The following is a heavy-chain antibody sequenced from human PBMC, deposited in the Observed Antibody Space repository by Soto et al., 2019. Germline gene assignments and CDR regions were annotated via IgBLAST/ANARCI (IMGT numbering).Heavy chain of an antibody. D-gene: IGHD3-22*01. J-gene: IGHJ6*02. CDR2: IYYSGST. V-gene: IGHV4-39*01. CDR1: GGSISSSNNY. CDR3: ARRSGYNFYYNYYGMDV. Sequence: QLQLQESGPGLVKPSETLSLTCTVSGGSISSSNNYWGWIRQPPGKGLEWIGTIYYSGSTYYNPSLKGLATISVDTSKNQFSLKLTSVTAADTAVYYCARRSGYNFYYNYYGMDVWGQGTTVTVSS.